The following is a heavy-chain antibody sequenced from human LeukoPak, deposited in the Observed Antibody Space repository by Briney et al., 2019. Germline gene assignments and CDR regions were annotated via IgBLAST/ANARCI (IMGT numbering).Heavy chain of an antibody. CDR1: GFTFDDYA. Sequence: GGSLRLSCAASGFTFDDYAMHWVRQAPGKGLEWVSGISWNSGSIGYADSVKGRFTISRDNAKNSLYLQMNSLRAEDTALYYCAKDKYYGSGSHYGMDVWSQGTTVTVSS. D-gene: IGHD3-10*01. CDR2: ISWNSGSI. V-gene: IGHV3-9*01. CDR3: AKDKYYGSGSHYGMDV. J-gene: IGHJ6*02.